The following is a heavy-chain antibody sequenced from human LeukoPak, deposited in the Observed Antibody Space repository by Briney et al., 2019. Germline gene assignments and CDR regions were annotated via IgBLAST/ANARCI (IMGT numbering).Heavy chain of an antibody. Sequence: GGSLRLSCAASGFTLNKYWMHWVRQAPGKGLVWVSRINIDGSSISYADSVRGRFTISRDNAKNTLYLQMNNLRAEDTAVYYCTRIPADQTFFDFCGQGTLVTVSS. CDR1: GFTLNKYW. V-gene: IGHV3-74*01. CDR3: TRIPADQTFFDF. J-gene: IGHJ4*02. D-gene: IGHD2-2*01. CDR2: INIDGSSI.